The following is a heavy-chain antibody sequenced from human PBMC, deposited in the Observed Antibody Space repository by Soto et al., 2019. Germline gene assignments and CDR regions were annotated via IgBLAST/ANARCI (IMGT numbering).Heavy chain of an antibody. J-gene: IGHJ4*02. V-gene: IGHV4-30-4*01. D-gene: IGHD2-21*02. Sequence: QVQLQESGPGLGKPSQNLSLTCTGSCGSISSGFFFWSWLRQTPGKGLEWIGYTFHTGATHFNAPFESRLSMSVDTSKNQSSMRLASVTAADTAFYYGAGAGHVEAARSCCYNFWGQGVPFPVAS. CDR1: CGSISSGFFF. CDR2: TFHTGAT. CDR3: AGAGHVEAARSCCYNF.